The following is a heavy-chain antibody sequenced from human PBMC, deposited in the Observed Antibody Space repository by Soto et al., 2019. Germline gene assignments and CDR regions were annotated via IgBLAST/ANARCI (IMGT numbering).Heavy chain of an antibody. CDR1: GGSISSGGYY. CDR2: IYYSGST. D-gene: IGHD1-26*01. J-gene: IGHJ4*02. CDR3: ARDSDSGTTPEF. Sequence: TLSLTCTVSGGSISSGGYYWSWIRQHPGKGLEWIGYIYYSGSTYYNPSLKSRVTISVDTSKNQFSLKLSSVTAADTAVYYCARDSDSGTTPEFWGQGTLVTVSS. V-gene: IGHV4-31*03.